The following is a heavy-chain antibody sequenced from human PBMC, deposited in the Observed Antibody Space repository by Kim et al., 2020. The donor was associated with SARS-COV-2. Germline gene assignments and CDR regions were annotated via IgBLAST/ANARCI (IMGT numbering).Heavy chain of an antibody. CDR3: ARHPSITMIVIAWYFDL. J-gene: IGHJ2*01. D-gene: IGHD3-22*01. CDR2: IYCSGST. CDR1: GGPISSSSYY. Sequence: SETLSLTRTVSGGPISSSSYYWGWIRQPPGKGLEWIGSIYCSGSTYYNPSLKSRVTISVDTSKNQFSLKLSSVTAAETAVYYCARHPSITMIVIAWYFDLWGRGTLVTVSS. V-gene: IGHV4-39*01.